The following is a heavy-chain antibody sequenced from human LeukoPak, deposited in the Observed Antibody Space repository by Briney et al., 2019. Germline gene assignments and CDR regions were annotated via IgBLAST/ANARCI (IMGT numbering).Heavy chain of an antibody. D-gene: IGHD3-9*01. V-gene: IGHV3-9*01. J-gene: IGHJ5*02. CDR1: GFTFGDYA. CDR2: MSWNSGSR. CDR3: ARDAGDILTGYYDP. Sequence: GGSLRLSCAASGFTFGDYAMHWVRQAPGKGLDWVSGMSWNSGSRGYGDSVKGRFTISRDNAKNSLYLQMNSLRAEDTALYSCARDAGDILTGYYDPWGQGALVTVSS.